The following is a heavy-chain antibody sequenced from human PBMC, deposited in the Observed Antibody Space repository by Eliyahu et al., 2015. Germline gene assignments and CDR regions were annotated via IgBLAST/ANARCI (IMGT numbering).Heavy chain of an antibody. D-gene: IGHD2/OR15-2a*01. V-gene: IGHV3-9*01. J-gene: IGHJ4*02. Sequence: EVQLVESGGGLVQPGRSLRLSCAASGFXFGXXSMHWVPAVPGKGLEWVSGIDWNSGTIVYADSVKGRFTISRDNAKNSLYLQMNSLRTEDTALYYCAKGDQSVGSTRASYFDYWGQGTLVTVSS. CDR1: GFXFGXXS. CDR2: IDWNSGTI. CDR3: AKGDQSVGSTRASYFDY.